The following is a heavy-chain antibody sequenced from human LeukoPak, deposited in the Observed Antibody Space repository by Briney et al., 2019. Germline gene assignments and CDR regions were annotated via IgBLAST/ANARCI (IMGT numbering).Heavy chain of an antibody. D-gene: IGHD3-22*01. V-gene: IGHV3-23*01. J-gene: IGHJ4*02. CDR2: ISGSGGST. CDR1: GFTLSSYA. CDR3: ATPPSYSYDSSGYYKHTDY. Sequence: PGASLRLSCAASGFTLSSYAMSWVRQAPGKGLEWVSAISGSGGSTYYADSVKGRFTISRDNSKNTLYLQMNSLRAEDTAVYYCATPPSYSYDSSGYYKHTDYWGQGTLVTVSS.